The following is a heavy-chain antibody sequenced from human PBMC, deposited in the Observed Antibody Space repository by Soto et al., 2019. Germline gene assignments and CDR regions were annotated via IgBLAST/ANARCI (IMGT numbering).Heavy chain of an antibody. CDR1: GGSISSSSYY. CDR2: IYYSGST. D-gene: IGHD2-15*01. V-gene: IGHV4-39*01. CDR3: ARLSYSRAYGMDV. J-gene: IGHJ6*02. Sequence: QLQLQESGPGLVKPSETLSLTCTVSGGSISSSSYYWGWIRQPPGKGLEWIGSIYYSGSTYYNPSLNSRVXXSXDXXKNQFSLKLSSVTAADTAVYYCARLSYSRAYGMDVWGQGTTVTVSS.